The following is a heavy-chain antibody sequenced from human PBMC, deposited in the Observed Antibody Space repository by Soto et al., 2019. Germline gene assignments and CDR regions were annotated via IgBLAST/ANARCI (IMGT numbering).Heavy chain of an antibody. J-gene: IGHJ4*02. CDR2: FDPEDGET. Sequence: GSSVKVSCKVSGYTLTELSMHWVRQAPGKGLEWMGGFDPEDGETIYAQKFQGRVTMTEDTSTDTAYMELSSLRSEDTAVYYCATDAPTYYYGSGSYRPNFDYWGQGTLVTVSS. D-gene: IGHD3-10*01. V-gene: IGHV1-24*01. CDR3: ATDAPTYYYGSGSYRPNFDY. CDR1: GYTLTELS.